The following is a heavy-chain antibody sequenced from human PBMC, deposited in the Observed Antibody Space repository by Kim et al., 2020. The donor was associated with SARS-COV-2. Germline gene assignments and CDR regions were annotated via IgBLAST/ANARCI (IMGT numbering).Heavy chain of an antibody. CDR1: GFTFSSYG. CDR2: ISYDGSNK. Sequence: GGSLRLSCAASGFTFSSYGMHWVRQAPGKGLEWVAVISYDGSNKYYADSVKGRFTISRDNSKNTLYLQMNSLRAEDTAVYYCAKRETGQGSSWYGFDYWGQGTLVTVSS. D-gene: IGHD6-13*01. CDR3: AKRETGQGSSWYGFDY. V-gene: IGHV3-30*18. J-gene: IGHJ4*02.